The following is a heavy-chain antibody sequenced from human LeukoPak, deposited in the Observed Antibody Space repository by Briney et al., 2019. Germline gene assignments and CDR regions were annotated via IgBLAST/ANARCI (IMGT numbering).Heavy chain of an antibody. CDR2: IYYSGST. CDR3: ARVADIVVVPASHFDY. D-gene: IGHD2-2*01. CDR1: GGSISSGGYY. J-gene: IGHJ4*02. Sequence: SETLSLTCTVSGGSISSGGYYWSWIRQHPGKGLEWIGYIYYSGSTYYNPSLKSRVTISVDTSKIQFSLKLSSVTAADTAVYYCARVADIVVVPASHFDYWGQGTLVTVSS. V-gene: IGHV4-31*03.